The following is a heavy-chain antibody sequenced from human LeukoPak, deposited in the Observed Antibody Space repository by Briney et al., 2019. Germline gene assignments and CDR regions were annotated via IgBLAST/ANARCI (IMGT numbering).Heavy chain of an antibody. CDR2: TYYRSKWNH. CDR1: GDSVSNNSAG. D-gene: IGHD3-16*02. J-gene: IGHJ4*02. V-gene: IGHV6-1*01. CDR3: ARAGRGGGYHY. Sequence: SQTLSLTCAISGDSVSNNSAGWNWFRQSPSRGLEWLGRTYYRSKWNHDYAVSVKGRITVNPDTSKNQFSLPLNSVAPEDTAVYYCARAGRGGGYHYWGQGTLVTVSS.